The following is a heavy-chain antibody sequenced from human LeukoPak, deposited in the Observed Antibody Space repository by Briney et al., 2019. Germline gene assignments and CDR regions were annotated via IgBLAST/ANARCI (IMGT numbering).Heavy chain of an antibody. CDR3: AKILDTGSSWYDWYFDY. Sequence: GGSLRLSCAASGFTFSSYSMNWVRQAPGKRLEWVSTISGSGRSTYYADSVKGRFTISRDNSKNTLSLQMNSLRAGDTAVYYCAKILDTGSSWYDWYFDYWGQGTLVTVSS. J-gene: IGHJ4*02. V-gene: IGHV3-23*01. D-gene: IGHD6-13*01. CDR2: ISGSGRST. CDR1: GFTFSSYS.